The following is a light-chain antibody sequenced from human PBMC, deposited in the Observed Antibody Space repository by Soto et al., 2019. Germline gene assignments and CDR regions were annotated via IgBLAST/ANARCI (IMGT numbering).Light chain of an antibody. Sequence: MTNSRAKLPRSPGERATRSWRASQSVSSNLAWYQQKPGQAPRLLIYGASTRATGIPARFSGSGSGTEFTLKISSLETADDAVYYCQKHNNQPLWKFGQGTKVDIK. CDR1: QSVSSN. CDR2: GAS. CDR3: QKHNNQPLWK. J-gene: IGKJ1*01. V-gene: IGKV3-15*01.